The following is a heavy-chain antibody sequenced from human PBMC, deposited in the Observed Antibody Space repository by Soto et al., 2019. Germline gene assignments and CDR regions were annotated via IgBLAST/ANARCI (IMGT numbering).Heavy chain of an antibody. V-gene: IGHV1-3*01. CDR1: GYSFARYA. CDR3: ARVRTTVTKNSYYYYYGMDV. D-gene: IGHD4-17*01. CDR2: INAGGGGT. J-gene: IGHJ6*01. Sequence: APAKVSCKGSGYSFARYAIHWARQAPGQSLEWMGWINAGGGGTNYAQKLQGRVTITADESTSTAYMELSSLRSEDTAVYYCARVRTTVTKNSYYYYYGMDVWGQGTTVTVSS.